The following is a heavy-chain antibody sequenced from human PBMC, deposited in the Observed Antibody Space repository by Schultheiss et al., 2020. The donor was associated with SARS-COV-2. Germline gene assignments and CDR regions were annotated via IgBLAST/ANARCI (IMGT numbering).Heavy chain of an antibody. J-gene: IGHJ2*01. V-gene: IGHV2-5*01. Sequence: SGPTLVKPTQTLTLTCTFSGFSLSTSGVGVGWIRQPPGKALEWLALIYWNDDKRYSPSLKSRLTITKDTSKNQVVLTMTNMDPVDTATYYCARIRATGYFDLWGRGTLVTVSS. D-gene: IGHD5-18*01. CDR3: ARIRATGYFDL. CDR1: GFSLSTSGVG. CDR2: IYWNDDK.